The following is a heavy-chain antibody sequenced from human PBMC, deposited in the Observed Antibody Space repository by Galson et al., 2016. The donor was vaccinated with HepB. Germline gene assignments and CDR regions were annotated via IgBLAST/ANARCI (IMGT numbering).Heavy chain of an antibody. V-gene: IGHV3-21*01. CDR3: ARDKVAGSGWLPANWLDP. D-gene: IGHD6-19*01. J-gene: IGHJ5*02. CDR1: GFTFSSYT. Sequence: SLRLSCAASGFTFSSYTMNWVRQAPGKELEWVSSISSANNYIYYADSVKGRFTISRDNAKNSLYLQMNSLRAEDTAVYYCARDKVAGSGWLPANWLDPWGQGILVTVSS. CDR2: ISSANNYI.